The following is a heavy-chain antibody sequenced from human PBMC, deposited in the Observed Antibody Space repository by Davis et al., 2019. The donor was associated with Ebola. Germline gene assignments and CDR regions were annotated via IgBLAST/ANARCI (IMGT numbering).Heavy chain of an antibody. CDR1: RFTFSDYS. Sequence: GESLKISCAASRFTFSDYSMNWVRQAPGKGLEWVSYISSGGRKLYYADSVKGRFAISRDNAKNSVFLQMNSLRAEDTGIYYCAREGCCPDAFDIWGQGTVVTVSS. CDR2: ISSGGRKL. CDR3: AREGCCPDAFDI. D-gene: IGHD2-15*01. J-gene: IGHJ3*02. V-gene: IGHV3-48*04.